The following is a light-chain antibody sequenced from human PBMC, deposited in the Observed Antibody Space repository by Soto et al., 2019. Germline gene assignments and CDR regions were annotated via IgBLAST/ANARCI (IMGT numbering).Light chain of an antibody. CDR2: AAS. CDR1: QVITND. V-gene: IGKV1-17*01. Sequence: IQMTQNPSSLSASVGDSLSITCRASQVITNDLGWYQQKPGKAPKRLIYAASTLQSGVPSRFSGSGSGTEFTLTISSLQPEDVATYYCLQLNSYPWTFGQGTKVDI. J-gene: IGKJ1*01. CDR3: LQLNSYPWT.